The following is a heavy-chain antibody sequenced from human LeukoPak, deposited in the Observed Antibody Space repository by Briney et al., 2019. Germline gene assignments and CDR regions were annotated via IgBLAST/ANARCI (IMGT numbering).Heavy chain of an antibody. Sequence: PGGSLRLSCAASGFTFSGSDMHWVRQASGKGLEWVGRIRSKANTYATEYAASVEGRLTISRDDSKNTAYLQMNSLKTEDTAMYYCVKDGVWGQGTLVTVSS. CDR2: IRSKANTYAT. D-gene: IGHD3-3*01. CDR3: VKDGV. V-gene: IGHV3-73*01. CDR1: GFTFSGSD. J-gene: IGHJ4*02.